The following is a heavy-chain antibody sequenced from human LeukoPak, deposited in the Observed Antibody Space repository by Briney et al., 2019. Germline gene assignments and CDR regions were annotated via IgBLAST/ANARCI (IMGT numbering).Heavy chain of an antibody. CDR3: ARGGVAARRGLSY. CDR2: INHSGST. J-gene: IGHJ4*02. CDR1: GGSFSGYY. Sequence: SETLSLTCAVYGGSFSGYYWSWIRQPPGKGLEWIGEINHSGSTNYNPSLKSQVTISVDTSKNQFSLKLSSVTAADTAVYYCARGGVAARRGLSYWGQGTLVTVSS. V-gene: IGHV4-34*01. D-gene: IGHD6-6*01.